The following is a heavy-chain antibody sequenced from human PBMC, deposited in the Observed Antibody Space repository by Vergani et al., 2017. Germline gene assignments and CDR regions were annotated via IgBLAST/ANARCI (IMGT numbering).Heavy chain of an antibody. Sequence: GQLVESGGGLVQPGGSLRLSCEATGFSLSAYSMNWVRQAPGKGLEWISYMSIHSNVIYYADSVKGRFTISRDIDKNTLYLQMDDLRVEDTAVYYCARDFRAPLDYWGQGTRVTVSS. CDR2: MSIHSNVI. CDR1: GFSLSAYS. J-gene: IGHJ4*02. CDR3: ARDFRAPLDY. V-gene: IGHV3-48*01.